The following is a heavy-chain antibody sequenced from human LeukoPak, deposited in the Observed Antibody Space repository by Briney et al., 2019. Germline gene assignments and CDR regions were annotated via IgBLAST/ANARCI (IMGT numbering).Heavy chain of an antibody. Sequence: SETLSLTCTVSGGSISSGGYYWSWLRQHPGKGLEWIGYIYYSGSTYYNPSLKSRVTISLDTSKNQFSLKLSSVTAADTVVYYCARAYSSTNDYWGQGTLVTVSS. J-gene: IGHJ4*02. CDR1: GGSISSGGYY. CDR2: IYYSGST. CDR3: ARAYSSTNDY. D-gene: IGHD6-19*01. V-gene: IGHV4-31*03.